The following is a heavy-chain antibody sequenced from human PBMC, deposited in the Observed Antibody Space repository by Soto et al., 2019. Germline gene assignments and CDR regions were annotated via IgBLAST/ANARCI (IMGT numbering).Heavy chain of an antibody. CDR1: GFNFRSYG. V-gene: IGHV3-30*18. Sequence: QVQLVESGGGVVQPGRSLRLSWAASGFNFRSYGMHWVRQAPGNGLEWVAVISYDGSNKYYADSVKGRFTISRDNSKNTLYLQLNSLRAEDTAVYYCAKDFYSSGWYGDFDYWGQGTLVTVSS. D-gene: IGHD6-19*01. J-gene: IGHJ4*02. CDR2: ISYDGSNK. CDR3: AKDFYSSGWYGDFDY.